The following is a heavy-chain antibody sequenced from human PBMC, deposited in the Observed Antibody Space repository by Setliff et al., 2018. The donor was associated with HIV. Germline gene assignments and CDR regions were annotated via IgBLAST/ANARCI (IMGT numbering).Heavy chain of an antibody. Sequence: SETLSLTCAVYGGSFSGYYWSWIRQPPGKGLEWIGEINHSGSTNYNASLKSRVTLSVDTSKKQFSLKLRSVTAADTAVYYCASLGYCSGVRCYQPSYYYYGLDV. CDR3: ASLGYCSGVRCYQPSYYYYGLDV. V-gene: IGHV4-34*01. CDR2: INHSGST. J-gene: IGHJ6*01. D-gene: IGHD2-15*01. CDR1: GGSFSGYY.